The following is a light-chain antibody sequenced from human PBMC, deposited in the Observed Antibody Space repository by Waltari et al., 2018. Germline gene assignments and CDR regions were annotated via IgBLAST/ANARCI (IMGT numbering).Light chain of an antibody. CDR3: QQYGSPPYT. J-gene: IGKJ2*01. V-gene: IGKV3-20*01. CDR1: QSVRSSY. Sequence: EIVLTQSPSNLSLSPGERAPLSCRASQSVRSSYLAWYQQKPGQAPRLLIHGASNRATGIPDRFSGSGSGTDLTLTISRLEPEDFVVYYCQQYGSPPYTFGQGTKLEIK. CDR2: GAS.